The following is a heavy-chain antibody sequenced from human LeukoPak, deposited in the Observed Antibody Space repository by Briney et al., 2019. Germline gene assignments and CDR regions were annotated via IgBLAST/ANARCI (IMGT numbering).Heavy chain of an antibody. CDR1: GFTFSSYA. CDR2: ISGNCVTT. CDR3: AKGYCSSTSCYTDY. V-gene: IGHV3-23*01. D-gene: IGHD2-2*02. J-gene: IGHJ4*02. Sequence: PGGSLRLSCAASGFTFSSYAMSWVRQAPGKGLEWVSAISGNCVTTYYADSVKGRFTISRDNSKNTVYLQMNSLRAEDTAVYYCAKGYCSSTSCYTDYWGQGTLVTVSS.